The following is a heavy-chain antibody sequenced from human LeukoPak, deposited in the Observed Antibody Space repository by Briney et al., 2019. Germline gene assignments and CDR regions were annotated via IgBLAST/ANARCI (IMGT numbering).Heavy chain of an antibody. CDR1: GFTFSNYG. CDR2: ISGSGGST. CDR3: AKGLYYYDSSCFDC. V-gene: IGHV3-23*01. J-gene: IGHJ4*02. Sequence: GGSLRLSCAASGFTFSNYGMSWVRQAPGKGLEWVSGISGSGGSTYYADSVRDRFTVSRDDSKSTLYLQMNSLGAEDTAVYYCAKGLYYYDSSCFDCWGQGTLVTVSS. D-gene: IGHD3-22*01.